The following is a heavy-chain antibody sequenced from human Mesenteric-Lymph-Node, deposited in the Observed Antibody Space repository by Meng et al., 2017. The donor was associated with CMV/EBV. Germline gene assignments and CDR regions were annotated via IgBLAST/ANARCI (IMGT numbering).Heavy chain of an antibody. V-gene: IGHV3-23*01. CDR2: ISDSGANT. CDR3: AKDPRGTNWGSGH. Sequence: GGSLRLSCAASGFTFSSYAMNWVRQAPGKGLEWVSAISDSGANTFYADSVQGRFTISRDNSENTLYLQMSGLRAEDTAMYYCAKDPRGTNWGSGHWGQGTRVTVSS. CDR1: GFTFSSYA. J-gene: IGHJ4*02. D-gene: IGHD7-27*01.